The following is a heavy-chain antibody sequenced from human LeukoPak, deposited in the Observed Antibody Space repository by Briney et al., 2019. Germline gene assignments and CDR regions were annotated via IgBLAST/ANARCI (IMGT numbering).Heavy chain of an antibody. CDR2: TYYRSKWYN. D-gene: IGHD5-18*01. Sequence: SQTLSLTCAISGYSVSSNSAAWNWIRQSPSRGLQWLGRTYYRSKWYNDYAVSVKSRITINPDTSENHFSLQLNSATPEDPAVYYCARGYGYYFDYWGQGTLVTVSS. CDR1: GYSVSSNSAA. V-gene: IGHV6-1*01. J-gene: IGHJ4*02. CDR3: ARGYGYYFDY.